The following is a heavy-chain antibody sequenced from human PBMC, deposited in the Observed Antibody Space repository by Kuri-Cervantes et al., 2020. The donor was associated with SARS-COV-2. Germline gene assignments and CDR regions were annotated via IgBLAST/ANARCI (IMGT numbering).Heavy chain of an antibody. V-gene: IGHV3-21*01. CDR2: ISSSSSYI. J-gene: IGHJ6*03. CDR3: AREGYYDSSGNYAATGMDV. Sequence: GGSLRLSCAASGFTFSSYAMHWVRQAPGKGLEWVSAISSSSSYIYYADSVKGRFTISRDNAKNSLYLQMNSLRAEDTAVYYCAREGYYDSSGNYAATGMDVWGKGTTVTVSS. D-gene: IGHD3-22*01. CDR1: GFTFSSYA.